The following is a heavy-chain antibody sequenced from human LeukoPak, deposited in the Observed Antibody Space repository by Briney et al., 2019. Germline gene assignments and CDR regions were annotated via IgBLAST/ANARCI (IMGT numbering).Heavy chain of an antibody. CDR1: GFTFISYA. CDR3: AKGSATIFGVVTNWFDP. V-gene: IGHV3-23*01. J-gene: IGHJ5*02. CDR2: ISGSGGST. D-gene: IGHD3-3*01. Sequence: GGSLRLSCAASGFTFISYAMSWVRQAPGKGLEWVSAISGSGGSTYYADSVKGRFTISRDNSKNTLYLQMNSLGAEDTAVYYCAKGSATIFGVVTNWFDPWGQGTLVTVSS.